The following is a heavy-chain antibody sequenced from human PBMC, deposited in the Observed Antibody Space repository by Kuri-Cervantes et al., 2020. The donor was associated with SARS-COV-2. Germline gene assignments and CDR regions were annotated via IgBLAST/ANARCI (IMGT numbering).Heavy chain of an antibody. D-gene: IGHD2-2*03. J-gene: IGHJ6*02. CDR2: IYYSGST. V-gene: IGHV4-39*01. CDR1: GGSISSSSYY. CDR3: ARIMDIVVVPAAGYGMDV. Sequence: SETLSLTCTVSGGSISSSSYYWGWIRQPPGKGLEWIGSIYYSGSTYYNPSLKSRVTISVDTSKNQFSLELSSVTAADTAVYYCARIMDIVVVPAAGYGMDVWGQGTRVTVSS.